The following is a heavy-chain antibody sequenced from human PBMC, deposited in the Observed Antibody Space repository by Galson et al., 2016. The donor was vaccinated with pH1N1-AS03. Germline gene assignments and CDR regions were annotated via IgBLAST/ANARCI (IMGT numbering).Heavy chain of an antibody. Sequence: PALVKPTQTLSLTCTFSEFSLNTSGMRVSWIRQPPGKALEWLARIDWNDNKFYSTSLKTRLTISEDTSKNQVVLTMTNVDPVDTATYYCARIPATGGMDVWGQGTTVTVSS. CDR1: EFSLNTSGMR. J-gene: IGHJ6*02. D-gene: IGHD5-12*01. CDR2: IDWNDNK. V-gene: IGHV2-70*04. CDR3: ARIPATGGMDV.